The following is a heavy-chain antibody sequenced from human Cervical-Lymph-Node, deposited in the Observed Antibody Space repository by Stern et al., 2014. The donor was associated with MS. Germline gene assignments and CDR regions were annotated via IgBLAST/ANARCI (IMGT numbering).Heavy chain of an antibody. Sequence: QVQLGQSGGGVVQPGRSLRLSCAASGFTFRSYGMHWVRQAPGKGLEWVALISYDGRNKQYTDSVKGRFTISRDNSKNTLYLQMTSLRAEDTAVYYCAKDLTAVALYLEYWGQGAVVTVSS. V-gene: IGHV3-30*18. CDR2: ISYDGRNK. J-gene: IGHJ4*02. CDR3: AKDLTAVALYLEY. CDR1: GFTFRSYG. D-gene: IGHD6-13*01.